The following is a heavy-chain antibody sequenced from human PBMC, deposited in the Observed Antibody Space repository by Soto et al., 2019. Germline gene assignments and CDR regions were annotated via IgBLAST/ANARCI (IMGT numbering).Heavy chain of an antibody. CDR1: GYNFGSYA. V-gene: IGHV3-23*01. Sequence: DVHLLESGGGLVQPGGSLRLSCVASGYNFGSYAMMLVRQAPEKGLEWISTIGGGGIGSYYADSVKGRFTISRDNSKNTLYLQMNSPRAEDTGVYYWAKDPRLELRGVVSWGQGTQVTVSS. CDR3: AKDPRLELRGVVS. D-gene: IGHD1-7*01. J-gene: IGHJ5*02. CDR2: IGGGGIGS.